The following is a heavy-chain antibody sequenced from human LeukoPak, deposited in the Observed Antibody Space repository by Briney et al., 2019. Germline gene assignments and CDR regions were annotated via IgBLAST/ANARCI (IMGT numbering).Heavy chain of an antibody. J-gene: IGHJ4*02. CDR1: GGSISSSSYY. Sequence: PSETLSLTCTVSGGSISSSSYYWGWIRQPPGKGLEWIGSIYYSGSTYYNPSLKSRVTLSGDTSKNQFSLRLRSVTAADTAVYYCAKYESGTMLDYWGQGILVTVFS. V-gene: IGHV4-39*01. CDR2: IYYSGST. D-gene: IGHD6-13*01. CDR3: AKYESGTMLDY.